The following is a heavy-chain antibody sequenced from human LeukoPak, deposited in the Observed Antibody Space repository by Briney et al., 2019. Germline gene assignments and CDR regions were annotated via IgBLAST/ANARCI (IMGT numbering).Heavy chain of an antibody. J-gene: IGHJ5*02. CDR1: GGSFRGYY. V-gene: IGHV4-34*01. Sequence: SETLSLTCAVYGGSFRGYYWSWIRQPPGTGLEWIGEVNHSGSTNYNPSLRSRVTISEDTSKNQFSLKLSSVTAADTAVYYCARGGNIWSGLLGRNWFDPWGQGTLVTVSS. CDR3: ARGGNIWSGLLGRNWFDP. D-gene: IGHD3-3*01. CDR2: VNHSGST.